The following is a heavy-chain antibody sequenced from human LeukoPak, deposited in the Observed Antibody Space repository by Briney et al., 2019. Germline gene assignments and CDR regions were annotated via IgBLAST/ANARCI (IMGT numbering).Heavy chain of an antibody. D-gene: IGHD2-15*01. J-gene: IGHJ4*02. Sequence: GASVKVSCKVSGYTLTELSMHWVRQAPGKGLEWMGGFDPEDGETIYAQKFQGRVTMTEDTSTDTAYMELSSLRSEGTAVYYCATPYCSGGSCYPTFDYWGQGTLVTVSS. CDR2: FDPEDGET. CDR3: ATPYCSGGSCYPTFDY. CDR1: GYTLTELS. V-gene: IGHV1-24*01.